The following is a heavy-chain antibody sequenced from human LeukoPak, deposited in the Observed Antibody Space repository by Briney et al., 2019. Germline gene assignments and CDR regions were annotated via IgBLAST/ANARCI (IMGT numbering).Heavy chain of an antibody. Sequence: GGSLRLSCAASGFTFDDYAMHWVRQAPGKGLEWVSGISWNSGSIGYADSVKGRFTISRDNAKSSLYLQMNSLRAEDTALYYCAKAGGVDYYDSSGYELWGQGTLVTVSS. CDR1: GFTFDDYA. J-gene: IGHJ4*02. D-gene: IGHD3-22*01. V-gene: IGHV3-9*01. CDR2: ISWNSGSI. CDR3: AKAGGVDYYDSSGYEL.